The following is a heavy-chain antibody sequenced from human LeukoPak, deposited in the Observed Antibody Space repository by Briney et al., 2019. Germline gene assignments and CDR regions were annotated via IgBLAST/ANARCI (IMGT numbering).Heavy chain of an antibody. Sequence: PGESLRLSCAASGFTFNSNGMHWVRQAPGKRLEWVAFIRYDGNTKYYADSVKGRFTISRDNSKNTLYLQMNSLRGDDTAVYYCVKDCPGDSSPEGVCHYYMDVWGKGTTVTVSS. CDR1: GFTFNSNG. CDR2: IRYDGNTK. D-gene: IGHD6-13*01. V-gene: IGHV3-30*02. J-gene: IGHJ6*03. CDR3: VKDCPGDSSPEGVCHYYMDV.